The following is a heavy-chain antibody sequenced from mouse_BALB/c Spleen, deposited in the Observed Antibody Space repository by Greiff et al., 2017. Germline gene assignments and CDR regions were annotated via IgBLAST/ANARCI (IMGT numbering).Heavy chain of an antibody. J-gene: IGHJ4*01. CDR1: GFTFTDYY. D-gene: IGHD1-1*01. CDR2: IRNKANGYTT. Sequence: EVMLVESGGGLVQPGGSLRLSCATSGFTFTDYYMSWVRQPPGKALEWLGFIRNKANGYTTEYSASVKGRFTISRDNSQSILYLQMNTLRAEDSATYYCARVPTYYYAMDYWGQGTSVTVSS. CDR3: ARVPTYYYAMDY. V-gene: IGHV7-3*02.